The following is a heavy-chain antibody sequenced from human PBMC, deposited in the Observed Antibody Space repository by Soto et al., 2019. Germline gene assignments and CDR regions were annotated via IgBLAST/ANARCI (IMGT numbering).Heavy chain of an antibody. D-gene: IGHD1-26*01. CDR2: MNPNSGNT. J-gene: IGHJ4*02. CDR1: GYTFTSYD. Sequence: QVQLVQSGAEVKKPGASVKVSCKASGYTFTSYDINWVRQATGQGLEWMGWMNPNSGNTGYEQKCQGRVTMTRNTSIRTAYMELGSVRSEDTAVYYCARQKVGANDYWGQGTLVTVSS. CDR3: ARQKVGANDY. V-gene: IGHV1-8*01.